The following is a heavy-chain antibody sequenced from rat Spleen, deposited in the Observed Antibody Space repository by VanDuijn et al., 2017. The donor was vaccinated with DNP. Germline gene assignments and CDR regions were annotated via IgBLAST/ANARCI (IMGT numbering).Heavy chain of an antibody. V-gene: IGHV5S13*01. Sequence: EVQLVESGGGLVQPGRSLKLSCAASGFTFSYYGMAWVRQAPKKGLEWVASISASGGSTSYRDSVKGRFTISRDNAKSILYLQMNSLRSEDMATYYCVRWDYGMYGFDYWGQGVMVTVSS. CDR2: ISASGGST. J-gene: IGHJ2*01. CDR3: VRWDYGMYGFDY. CDR1: GFTFSYYG. D-gene: IGHD1-11*01.